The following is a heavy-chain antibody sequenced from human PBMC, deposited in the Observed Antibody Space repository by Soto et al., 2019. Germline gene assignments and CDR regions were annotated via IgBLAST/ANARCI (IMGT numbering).Heavy chain of an antibody. CDR1: GGSFSGYY. Sequence: QVQLQQWGAGLLKPSETLSLTCAVYGGSFSGYYWSWIRQPPGKGLEWIGEINHSGSTNYNPSLKSRVTISVDTSKNQFSLKLSSVTAADTAVYYCASLSGIPSQNNWFDPWGQGTLVTVSS. CDR2: INHSGST. J-gene: IGHJ5*02. V-gene: IGHV4-34*01. CDR3: ASLSGIPSQNNWFDP. D-gene: IGHD6-13*01.